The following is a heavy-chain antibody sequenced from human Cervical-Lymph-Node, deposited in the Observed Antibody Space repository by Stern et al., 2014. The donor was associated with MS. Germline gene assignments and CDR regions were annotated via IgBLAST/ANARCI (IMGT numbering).Heavy chain of an antibody. Sequence: QVQLQESGPGLLKPSETLSLTCTVSGDSIRRYFWTWIRQPPGRTLEWIGYVFYTGSANYNPSLKGRVTLSVDTSNKQFSLKLSSVTAADTAVYFCARKADWGDYFDYWGQGTLVTVSS. J-gene: IGHJ4*02. CDR2: VFYTGSA. CDR1: GDSIRRYF. CDR3: ARKADWGDYFDY. D-gene: IGHD7-27*01. V-gene: IGHV4-59*08.